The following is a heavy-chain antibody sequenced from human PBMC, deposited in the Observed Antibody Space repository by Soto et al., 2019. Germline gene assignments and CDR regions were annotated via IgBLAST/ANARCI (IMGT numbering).Heavy chain of an antibody. CDR2: IKSKTDGGTT. J-gene: IGHJ4*02. D-gene: IGHD5-18*01. CDR3: TTDTGYSGYSHEFDY. CDR1: GFTFSNAW. Sequence: GGSLRLSCAASGFTFSNAWMSWVRQAPGKGLEWVGRIKSKTDGGTTDYAAPVKGRFTISRDDSKNTLYLQMNSLKTEDTAVYYCTTDTGYSGYSHEFDYWGQGTLVTVSS. V-gene: IGHV3-15*01.